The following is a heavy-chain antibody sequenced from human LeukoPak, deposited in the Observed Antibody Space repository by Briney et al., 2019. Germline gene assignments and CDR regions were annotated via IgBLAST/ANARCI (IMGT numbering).Heavy chain of an antibody. CDR3: AKVDTAMAFDY. V-gene: IGHV4-4*09. CDR2: IYTSGST. CDR1: GGSISSYY. D-gene: IGHD5-18*01. J-gene: IGHJ4*02. Sequence: SETLSLTCTVSGGSISSYYWSWIRQPPGKGLEWIGYIYTSGSTNYNPSLKSRVTISVDTSKNQFSLKLSSVTAADTAVYYCAKVDTAMAFDYWGQGTLVTVSS.